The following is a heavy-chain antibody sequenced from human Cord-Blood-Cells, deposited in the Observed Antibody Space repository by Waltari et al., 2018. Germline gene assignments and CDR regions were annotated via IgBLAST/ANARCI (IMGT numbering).Heavy chain of an antibody. V-gene: IGHV3-53*01. CDR3: AREGHSSGWSFDY. J-gene: IGHJ4*02. CDR2: IYSGGST. CDR1: GFHVSSNS. Sequence: EVQLVESGGGLIQPGGSLRLSCAASGFHVSSNSMSWVRQAPGKGLEWVSVIYSGGSTYYADSVKGRFTISRDNSKNTLYLQMNSLRAEDTAVYYCAREGHSSGWSFDYWGQGTLVTVSS. D-gene: IGHD6-19*01.